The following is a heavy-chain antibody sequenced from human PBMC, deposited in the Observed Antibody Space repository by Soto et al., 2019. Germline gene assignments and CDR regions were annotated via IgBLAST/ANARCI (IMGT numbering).Heavy chain of an antibody. CDR1: GYTFTSYY. Sequence: ASVKVSCKASGYTFTSYYMHWVRQAPGQGLEWMGIINPSGGSTSYAQKFQGRVTMTRDTSTSTVYMELSSLRSEDTAVYYCARGLHYDFWSGYYIYYYYYGMDVWGQGTTVTVSS. V-gene: IGHV1-46*01. CDR2: INPSGGST. CDR3: ARGLHYDFWSGYYIYYYYYGMDV. D-gene: IGHD3-3*01. J-gene: IGHJ6*02.